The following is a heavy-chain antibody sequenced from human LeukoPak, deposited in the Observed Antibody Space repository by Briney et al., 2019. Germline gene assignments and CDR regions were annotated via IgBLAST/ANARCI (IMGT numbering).Heavy chain of an antibody. D-gene: IGHD2-2*01. J-gene: IGHJ5*02. V-gene: IGHV4-4*07. CDR1: GGSISSYF. Sequence: SETLSLTCTVSGGSISSYFWSWIRQPAGKGLEWIGLIYTRGSSNYNPSLKSRVTMSVDTSKNQFSLKLSSVTAADTAVYYCARGQYQLRKFDPWGQGTLVTVSS. CDR2: IYTRGSS. CDR3: ARGQYQLRKFDP.